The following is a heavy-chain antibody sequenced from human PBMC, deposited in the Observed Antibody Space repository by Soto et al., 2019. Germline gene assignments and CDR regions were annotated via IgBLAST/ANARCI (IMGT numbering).Heavy chain of an antibody. CDR1: GFTFSSYA. CDR2: ISGTGVSI. J-gene: IGHJ4*02. CDR3: AKALTTLGVVTNPFDY. Sequence: EVQLLESGGGLVQPGGSMRLSCAASGFTFSSYAVTWVRQAPGKGLEWVSIISGTGVSIFYADSVKGRFTGSRDSSNNTRYLQMHSLAAEDTAVDYCAKALTTLGVVTNPFDYGVQGTLVTVSS. D-gene: IGHD3-3*01. V-gene: IGHV3-23*01.